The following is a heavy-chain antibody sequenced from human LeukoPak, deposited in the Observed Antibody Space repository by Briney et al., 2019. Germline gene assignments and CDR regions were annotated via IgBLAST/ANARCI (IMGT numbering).Heavy chain of an antibody. CDR2: INPSGGST. CDR1: GYTFTSYY. CDR3: ARDAGCYYGSGSYYNFDY. D-gene: IGHD3-10*01. J-gene: IGHJ4*02. V-gene: IGHV1-46*01. Sequence: ASVKVSCKASGYTFTSYYMHWVRQAPGQGLEWMGIINPSGGSTSYAQKFQGRVTMTRDTSTSTVYMELSSLRSEDTAVYYCARDAGCYYGSGSYYNFDYWGQGTLVTVSS.